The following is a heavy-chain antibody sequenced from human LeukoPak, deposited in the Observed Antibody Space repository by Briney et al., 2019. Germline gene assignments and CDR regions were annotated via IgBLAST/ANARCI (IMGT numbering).Heavy chain of an antibody. Sequence: GESLKISCKGSGYSFTYYWIGWVRQMPGKGLEWMGIIYPGDSDTRYRPSFQGQVTISADKSISTAYLQWSSLKDSNTAMYYCARLTPNEYYYDSNGFFDYWGQGTLVTAYS. CDR1: GYSFTYYW. D-gene: IGHD3-22*01. J-gene: IGHJ4*02. CDR2: IYPGDSDT. CDR3: ARLTPNEYYYDSNGFFDY. V-gene: IGHV5-51*01.